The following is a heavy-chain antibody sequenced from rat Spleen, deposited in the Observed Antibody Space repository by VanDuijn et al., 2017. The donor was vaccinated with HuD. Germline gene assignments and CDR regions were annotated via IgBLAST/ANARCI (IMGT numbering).Heavy chain of an antibody. Sequence: QVHLKESGPGLVQSSQTLSLTCTVFGFSLTTNGVSWVRQPPGEGLEWVAAISSGRSTSYNSALKSRLSISRDTSKSQVFLKMNSMQTEDTATYFWTRESLPGFNSHWFVSWGQGTLVTVSS. CDR1: GFSLTTNG. J-gene: IGHJ3*01. V-gene: IGHV2S12*01. CDR2: ISSGRST. D-gene: IGHD1-4*01. CDR3: TRESLPGFNSHWFVS.